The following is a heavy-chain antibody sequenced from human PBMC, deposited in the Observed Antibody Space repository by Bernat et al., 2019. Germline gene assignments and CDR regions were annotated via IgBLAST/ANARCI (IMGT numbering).Heavy chain of an antibody. D-gene: IGHD3-10*01. CDR2: ISGDGGST. J-gene: IGHJ3*02. Sequence: EVQLVESGGGVVQPGGSLRLSCAASGFTFDDYAMHWVRQAPGKGLEWVSLISGDGGSTYYADSVKGQFTISRDNSKNSLYLQMNSLRTEDTALYYCAKDPYYYGSGSDAFDIWGQGTMVTVSS. CDR1: GFTFDDYA. CDR3: AKDPYYYGSGSDAFDI. V-gene: IGHV3-43*02.